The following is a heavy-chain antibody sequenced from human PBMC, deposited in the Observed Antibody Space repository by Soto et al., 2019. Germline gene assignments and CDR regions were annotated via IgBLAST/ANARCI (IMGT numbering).Heavy chain of an antibody. CDR2: INHSGST. CDR1: GGSFSGYY. Sequence: PSETLSLTCAVYGGSFSGYYWSWIRQPPGKGLEWIGEINHSGSTNYNPSLKSRVTISVDTSKNQFSLKLSSVTAADTAVSYCARDILPWGQGPLVTAPQ. V-gene: IGHV4-34*01. J-gene: IGHJ5*02. CDR3: ARDILP.